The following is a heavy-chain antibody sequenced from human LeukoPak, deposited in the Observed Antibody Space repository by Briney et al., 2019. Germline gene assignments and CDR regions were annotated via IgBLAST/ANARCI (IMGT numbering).Heavy chain of an antibody. Sequence: LAGGSLRLSCAASGFTFSSYAMHWVRQAPGKGLEWVAVISYDGSNKYYADSVKGRFTISRDNSKNTLYLQMNSLRAEDTAVYYCARDTTPYDAYYMDVWGKGTTVTVSS. CDR1: GFTFSSYA. D-gene: IGHD3-3*01. CDR2: ISYDGSNK. V-gene: IGHV3-30-3*01. J-gene: IGHJ6*03. CDR3: ARDTTPYDAYYMDV.